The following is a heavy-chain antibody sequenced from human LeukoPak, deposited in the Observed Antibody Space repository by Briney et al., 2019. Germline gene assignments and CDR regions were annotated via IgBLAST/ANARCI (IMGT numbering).Heavy chain of an antibody. CDR2: IYTSAST. Sequence: SETLSLTCTVSGVSISSGSYYWSWIRQPARTGLEWIRRIYTSASTNYKPSLKSRVTISVDTSKNQFSLKLSSVTAADTAAYYCARSYSGYDSQYYFDYWGQGTLVTVSS. J-gene: IGHJ4*02. D-gene: IGHD5-12*01. CDR3: ARSYSGYDSQYYFDY. V-gene: IGHV4-61*02. CDR1: GVSISSGSYY.